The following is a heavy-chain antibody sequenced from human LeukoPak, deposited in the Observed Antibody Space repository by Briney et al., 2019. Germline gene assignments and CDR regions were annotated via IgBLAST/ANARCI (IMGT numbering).Heavy chain of an antibody. V-gene: IGHV1-46*01. CDR2: INLSGGST. CDR1: GFTFINYY. Sequence: ASVKVSCKASGFTFINYYMHWVRQAPGQGLEWLGIINLSGGSTHYPQKLQDRVTMTRDTSTSTVYMELSSLRSEDTAVYYCARDLRFGEWKVQVWGQGTMVTVSS. CDR3: ARDLRFGEWKVQV. J-gene: IGHJ3*01. D-gene: IGHD3-10*01.